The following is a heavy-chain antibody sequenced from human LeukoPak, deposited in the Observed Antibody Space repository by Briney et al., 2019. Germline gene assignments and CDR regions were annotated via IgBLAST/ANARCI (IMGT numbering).Heavy chain of an antibody. Sequence: GESLKISCKGSGYTFTIYGIAWVRQMPGKGLECMGIIYPGDSDTRYSPAFQGQVTISADKSISTAYLQWSSLKASDTAMYYCARGFGAFDIWGQGAKVTVSS. D-gene: IGHD3-22*01. J-gene: IGHJ3*02. CDR2: IYPGDSDT. CDR1: GYTFTIYG. CDR3: ARGFGAFDI. V-gene: IGHV5-51*01.